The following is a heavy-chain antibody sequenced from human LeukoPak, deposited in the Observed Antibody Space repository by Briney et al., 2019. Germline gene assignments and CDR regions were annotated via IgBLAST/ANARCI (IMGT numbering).Heavy chain of an antibody. D-gene: IGHD2-15*01. V-gene: IGHV3-21*06. CDR2: IRSGSTYM. Sequence: GGSLRLSCVVSGISLSNYAMTWVRQAPGKGLEWVSSIRSGSTYMSYADSVKGRFTITRDNAKNSLYLQMNSLRAEDTAVYYCARAGICSGGSCYSLAYDYWGQGTLVTVSS. CDR3: ARAGICSGGSCYSLAYDY. J-gene: IGHJ4*02. CDR1: GISLSNYA.